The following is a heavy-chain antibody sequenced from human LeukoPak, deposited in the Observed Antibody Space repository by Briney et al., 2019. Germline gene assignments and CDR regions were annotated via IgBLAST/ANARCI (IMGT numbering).Heavy chain of an antibody. CDR3: ASTGGSSWYYFDY. J-gene: IGHJ4*02. Sequence: SVKVSCKASGFTFTSSAMQWVRQARGQRLEWIGWIVVGSGNTNYAQKFQERVTITRDMSTSTAYMELSSLRSEDTAVYYCASTGGSSWYYFDYWGQGTLVTVSS. D-gene: IGHD6-13*01. CDR2: IVVGSGNT. V-gene: IGHV1-58*02. CDR1: GFTFTSSA.